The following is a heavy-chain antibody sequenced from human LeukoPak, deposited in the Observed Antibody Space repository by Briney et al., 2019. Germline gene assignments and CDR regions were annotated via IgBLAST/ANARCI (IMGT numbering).Heavy chain of an antibody. CDR3: ARGYVDIVATILDY. V-gene: IGHV4-4*07. J-gene: IGHJ4*02. D-gene: IGHD5-12*01. Sequence: SETLSLTCTVSGGPIISYYWSWIRQPAGKGLEWIGRIYTSGSTNYNPSLKSRVTISVDTSKNQFSLKLSSVTAADTAVYYCARGYVDIVATILDYWGQGTLVTVSS. CDR2: IYTSGST. CDR1: GGPIISYY.